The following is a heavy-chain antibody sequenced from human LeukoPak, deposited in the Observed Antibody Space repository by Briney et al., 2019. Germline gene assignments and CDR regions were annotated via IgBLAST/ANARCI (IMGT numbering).Heavy chain of an antibody. J-gene: IGHJ4*02. CDR1: GGSFSSYY. CDR2: INHSGST. Sequence: SETLSLTCAVYGGSFSSYYWSWIRQPPGKGLEWIGEINHSGSTNYNPSLKSRVTISVDTSKNQFSLKLSSVTAADTAVYYCARGTKKFGYFDYWGQGTLVTVSS. V-gene: IGHV4-34*01. CDR3: ARGTKKFGYFDY. D-gene: IGHD3-10*01.